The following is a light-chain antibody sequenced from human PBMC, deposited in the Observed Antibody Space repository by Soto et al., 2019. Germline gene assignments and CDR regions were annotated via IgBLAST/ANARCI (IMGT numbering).Light chain of an antibody. CDR3: HQRQSWHRT. V-gene: IGKV3D-11*01. CDR1: QAVNTR. CDR2: LAS. J-gene: IGKJ1*01. Sequence: EIVLTQSPATLSSFPGDRVTLSCRASQAVNTRLAWYQHRPGQAPRLLTYLASNRAAGVPARFSGSGSGTDFTLTISDVEHEDFAVYYCHQRQSWHRTFGQGTKVDIK.